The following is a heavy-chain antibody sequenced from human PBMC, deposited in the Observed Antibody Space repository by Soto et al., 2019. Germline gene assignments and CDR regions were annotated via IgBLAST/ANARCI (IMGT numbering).Heavy chain of an antibody. CDR1: GFTFSSYG. Sequence: ESGGGVVQPGRSLRLSCAASGFTFSSYGMHWVRQAPGKGLEWVAVISYDGNNKYYADSVKGRFTISRDNSKSTLYLQMNSLRAEDTAVYYCAKDRVGYSGYDFDYWGQGTLVTVSS. V-gene: IGHV3-30*18. J-gene: IGHJ4*02. CDR3: AKDRVGYSGYDFDY. D-gene: IGHD5-12*01. CDR2: ISYDGNNK.